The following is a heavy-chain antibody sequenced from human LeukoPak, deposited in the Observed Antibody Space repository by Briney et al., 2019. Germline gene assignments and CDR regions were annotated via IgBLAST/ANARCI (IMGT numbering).Heavy chain of an antibody. J-gene: IGHJ4*02. CDR2: INHSGST. CDR3: AREGKKYCRSTSCN. CDR1: GGSFSGYY. D-gene: IGHD2-2*01. Sequence: SETLSLTCAVYGGSFSGYYWSWIRQPPGKGLEWIGEINHSGSTNYNPSLKSRVTISVDTSKNQFSLKLSSVTAADTAVYYCAREGKKYCRSTSCNWGQGTLVTVSS. V-gene: IGHV4-34*01.